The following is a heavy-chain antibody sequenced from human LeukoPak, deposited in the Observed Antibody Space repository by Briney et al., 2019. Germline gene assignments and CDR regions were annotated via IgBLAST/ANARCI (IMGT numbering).Heavy chain of an antibody. CDR1: GGSISSHY. D-gene: IGHD6-13*01. V-gene: IGHV4-59*11. CDR3: ARNPTLWDSSSWYNWFDP. J-gene: IGHJ5*02. CDR2: IYYSGST. Sequence: SETLSLTCTVSGGSISSHYWSRIRQPPGKGLEWIGYIYYSGSTNYNPSLKSRVTISVDTSKNQFSLKLSSVTAADTAVYYCARNPTLWDSSSWYNWFDPWGQGTLVTVSS.